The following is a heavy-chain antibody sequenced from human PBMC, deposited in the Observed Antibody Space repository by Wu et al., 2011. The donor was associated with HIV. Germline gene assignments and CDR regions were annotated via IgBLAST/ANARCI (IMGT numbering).Heavy chain of an antibody. D-gene: IGHD5-12*01. Sequence: QVQLVQSGAEVKKPGASVKVSCKASGYTFTRYYMYWVRQAPGQGLEWMGIINPSGGSTSYAQKFQGRVTMTRDTSTSTVYMELSSLRSEDTAVYYCARDPPGYPYFFDYWGQGTLVTVSS. CDR1: GYTFTRYY. CDR2: INPSGGST. CDR3: ARDPPGYPYFFDY. J-gene: IGHJ4*02. V-gene: IGHV1-46*01.